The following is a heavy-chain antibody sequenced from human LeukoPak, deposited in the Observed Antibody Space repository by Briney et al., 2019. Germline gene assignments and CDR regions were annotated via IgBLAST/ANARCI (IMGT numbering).Heavy chain of an antibody. Sequence: GGSLRLSCAASGFTFSSYEMNWVRQAPGKGLEWVSYIGSSGSTIYYADSVKGRFTISRDNAKNSLYLQMNSLRADDTALYYCAKDSAAGTHYYYYMDVWGKGTTVTISS. D-gene: IGHD6-13*01. CDR1: GFTFSSYE. J-gene: IGHJ6*03. CDR2: IGSSGSTI. CDR3: AKDSAAGTHYYYYMDV. V-gene: IGHV3-48*03.